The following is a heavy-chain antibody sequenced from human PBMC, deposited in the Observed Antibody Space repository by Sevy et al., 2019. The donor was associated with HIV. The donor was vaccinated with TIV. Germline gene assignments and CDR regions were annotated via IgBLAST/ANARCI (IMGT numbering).Heavy chain of an antibody. CDR1: RFAFYDYS. D-gene: IGHD2-8*01. J-gene: IGHJ4*02. V-gene: IGHV3-23*01. CDR2: LYFGCGKI. Sequence: GGSLRLSCAASRFAFYDYSMSWIRQAPGKGLEWVATLYFGCGKINYSDSVKGRFTISRDNSKYSFYLQMDNLRVEDTALYYCAREGCTRPHDYWGQGTRVTVSS. CDR3: AREGCTRPHDY.